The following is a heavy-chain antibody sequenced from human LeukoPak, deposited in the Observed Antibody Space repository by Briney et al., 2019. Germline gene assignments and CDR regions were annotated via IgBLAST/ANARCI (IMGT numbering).Heavy chain of an antibody. J-gene: IGHJ4*02. CDR1: GGSISSGDYY. Sequence: SETLSLTCTVSGGSISSGDYYWSWIRQPPGTGLEWIGYIYYSGSTYYNPSLKSRVTISVDTSMNQFSLKLSSVTAADTAVYYCASGGYKTHFDYWGQGTLVTVSS. D-gene: IGHD5-24*01. CDR3: ASGGYKTHFDY. CDR2: IYYSGST. V-gene: IGHV4-30-4*08.